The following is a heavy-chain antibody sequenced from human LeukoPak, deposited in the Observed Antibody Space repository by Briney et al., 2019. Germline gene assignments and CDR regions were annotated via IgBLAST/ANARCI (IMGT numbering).Heavy chain of an antibody. CDR2: IYPGDSDT. D-gene: IGHD6-13*01. CDR1: GYSFTSYW. V-gene: IGHV5-51*01. CDR3: GRRMAAQAGGAFDY. Sequence: GESLKISCKGSGYSFTSYWIGWLRKMPGKGLEWMGIIYPGDSDTRYSPSFQGQVTISAAKSISTAYLQWSSLKAWDTALYSCGRRMAAQAGGAFDYWGHGTLVTVSS. J-gene: IGHJ4*01.